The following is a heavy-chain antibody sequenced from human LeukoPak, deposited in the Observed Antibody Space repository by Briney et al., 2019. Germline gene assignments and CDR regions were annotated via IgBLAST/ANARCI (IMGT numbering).Heavy chain of an antibody. CDR1: GLIFSTYA. J-gene: IGHJ4*02. V-gene: IGHV3-23*01. CDR2: ISGSGGST. CDR3: AKGTTGMAPRGYFDD. D-gene: IGHD5-18*01. Sequence: GGSLRLSCAASGLIFSTYAMNWVRQAPGKGLEWVSVISGSGGSTYYADSVKGRFTISRDNSKNTLYLQMNSLTVEDTAVYYCAKGTTGMAPRGYFDDWGQGTLVTVSS.